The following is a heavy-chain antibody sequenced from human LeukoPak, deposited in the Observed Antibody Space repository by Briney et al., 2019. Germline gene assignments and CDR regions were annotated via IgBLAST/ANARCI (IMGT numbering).Heavy chain of an antibody. J-gene: IGHJ6*03. Sequence: ASAKVSCKASGYTFTGYYMHWVRQAPGQGLEWMGWINPNSGGTNYAQKFQGRVTMTRDTSISTAYMELSRLRSDDTAVYYCATHFSTAYQLPYTDYYYMDVWGKGTTVTVSS. CDR2: INPNSGGT. V-gene: IGHV1-2*02. CDR3: ATHFSTAYQLPYTDYYYMDV. CDR1: GYTFTGYY. D-gene: IGHD2-2*01.